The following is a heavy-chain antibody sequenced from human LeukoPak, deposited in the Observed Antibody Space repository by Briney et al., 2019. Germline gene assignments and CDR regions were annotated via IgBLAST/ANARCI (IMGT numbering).Heavy chain of an antibody. V-gene: IGHV3-33*01. CDR1: GFTFSSYG. Sequence: GGSLRLSCAASGFTFSSYGMHWVRQAPGKGLEWVAVIWYDGSNKYYADSVKGRFTISRDNSKNTLYLQMNSLRAEDTAVYYCARNPGYGSGGYYFDYWGRGTLVTVSS. CDR2: IWYDGSNK. CDR3: ARNPGYGSGGYYFDY. J-gene: IGHJ4*02. D-gene: IGHD3-10*01.